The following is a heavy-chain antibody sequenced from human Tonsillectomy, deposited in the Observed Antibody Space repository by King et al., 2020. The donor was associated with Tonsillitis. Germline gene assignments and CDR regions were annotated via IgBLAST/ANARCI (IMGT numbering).Heavy chain of an antibody. V-gene: IGHV3-21*01. CDR2: ISSSSSFT. CDR1: GFTFSTYS. D-gene: IGHD5-24*01. Sequence: VQLVESGGGLVKPGGSLRLSCVASGFTFSTYSMNWVRQAPGKGLEWVSSISSSSSFTQYEDSVRGRFTISRDNGKNSLYLQMNILRVEDTAVYYCARDVPQPEEMATIRWFDPWGQGTLVTVSS. J-gene: IGHJ5*02. CDR3: ARDVPQPEEMATIRWFDP.